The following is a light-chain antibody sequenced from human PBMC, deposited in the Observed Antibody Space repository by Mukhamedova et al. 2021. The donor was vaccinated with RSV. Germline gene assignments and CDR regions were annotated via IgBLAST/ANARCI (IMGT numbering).Light chain of an antibody. V-gene: IGKV1-33*01. Sequence: WYQRRVHGKAPKLLIYDASNLETGVPSRFSGGGSGTYFTFTIRSLQPEVFAPYYCQQYDNLPTFTFGPGTKVDI. J-gene: IGKJ3*01. CDR2: DAS. CDR3: QQYDNLPTFT.